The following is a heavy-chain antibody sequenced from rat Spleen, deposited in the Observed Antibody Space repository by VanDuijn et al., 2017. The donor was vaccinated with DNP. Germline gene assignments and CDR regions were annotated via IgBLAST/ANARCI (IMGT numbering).Heavy chain of an antibody. CDR3: ARDGQWDYLDY. CDR1: GFSLTNYG. CDR2: MSSGGST. D-gene: IGHD1-1*01. V-gene: IGHV2S8*01. J-gene: IGHJ2*01. Sequence: QVQLKESGPGLVQPSQTLTLSCDVSGFSLTNYGVTWVRQPPGKGLEWIAAMSSGGSTYYNSALKSRLSISRDTSKSQVFLEVNSLQSEDTATYYCARDGQWDYLDYWGQGVMVTVAS.